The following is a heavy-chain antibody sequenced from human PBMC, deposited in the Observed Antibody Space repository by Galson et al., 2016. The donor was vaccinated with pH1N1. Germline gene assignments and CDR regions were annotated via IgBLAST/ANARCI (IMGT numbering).Heavy chain of an antibody. CDR1: GGSISSDNYY. V-gene: IGHV4-61*02. J-gene: IGHJ3*02. D-gene: IGHD5-12*01. CDR3: AREYSGYDWEGERFDI. Sequence: TLSLTCTVSGGSISSDNYYWTWIRQPAGKGLEWIGRIYRSGTTIYSPSLKSRVTLSLDTSRNHFSLRLNSVTAADMAIYYCAREYSGYDWEGERFDIWGQGTVVTVSS. CDR2: IYRSGTT.